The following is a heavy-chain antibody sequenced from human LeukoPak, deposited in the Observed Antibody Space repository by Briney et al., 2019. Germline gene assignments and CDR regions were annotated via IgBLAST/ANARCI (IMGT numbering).Heavy chain of an antibody. Sequence: GGSLRLSCAASGFTFSSYSMNWVRQAPGKGLEWVSSISSSSSYIYYADSVKGRLTISRDNAKNSLYLQMNSLRAEDTAVYYCARGFYTYYYDSSGRSFDYWGQGTLVTVSS. CDR3: ARGFYTYYYDSSGRSFDY. V-gene: IGHV3-21*01. J-gene: IGHJ4*02. D-gene: IGHD3-22*01. CDR2: ISSSSSYI. CDR1: GFTFSSYS.